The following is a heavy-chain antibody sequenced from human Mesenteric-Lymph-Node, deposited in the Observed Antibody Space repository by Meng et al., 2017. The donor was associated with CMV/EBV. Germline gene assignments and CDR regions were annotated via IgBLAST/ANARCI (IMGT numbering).Heavy chain of an antibody. CDR2: ISYHGSDK. D-gene: IGHD5-24*01. CDR3: AKDARRWLQSAPGGY. V-gene: IGHV3-30*04. Sequence: GGSLRLSCAASGFTFSSYAVNWVRQAPGKGLEWVAVISYHGSDKYYVDSVKGRFIISRDNSKNTLYLQMNSLRAEDTAVYYCAKDARRWLQSAPGGYWGQGTLVTVSS. CDR1: GFTFSSYA. J-gene: IGHJ4*02.